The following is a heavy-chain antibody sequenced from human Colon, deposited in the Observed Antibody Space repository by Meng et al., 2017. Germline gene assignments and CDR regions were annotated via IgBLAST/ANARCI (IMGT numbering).Heavy chain of an antibody. J-gene: IGHJ5*02. V-gene: IGHV4-34*01. CDR1: GGSFSGYY. Sequence: QVQLQRWGAGLLKPSATLSLTGAVYGGSFSGYYWSWIRQPPGKGLEWIGEINHSGSTNYNPSLKSRVTISVDTSKNQFSLKLSSVTAADTAVYYCARRVRGVISWFDPWGQGTLVTVSS. CDR3: ARRVRGVISWFDP. D-gene: IGHD3-10*01. CDR2: INHSGST.